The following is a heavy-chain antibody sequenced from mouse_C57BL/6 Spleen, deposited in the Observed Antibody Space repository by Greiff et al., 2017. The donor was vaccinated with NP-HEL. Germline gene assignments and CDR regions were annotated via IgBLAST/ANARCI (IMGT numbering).Heavy chain of an antibody. Sequence: QVQLQQPGAELVKPGASVKLSCKASGYTFTSYWMQWVKQRPGQGLAWIGEIDPSDSYTNYNQKFKGKATLTVDTSSSTAYMQLSSLTSEDSAVYYCARGVTTVVRYFDVWGTGTTVTVSS. CDR2: IDPSDSYT. J-gene: IGHJ1*03. V-gene: IGHV1-50*01. D-gene: IGHD1-1*01. CDR1: GYTFTSYW. CDR3: ARGVTTVVRYFDV.